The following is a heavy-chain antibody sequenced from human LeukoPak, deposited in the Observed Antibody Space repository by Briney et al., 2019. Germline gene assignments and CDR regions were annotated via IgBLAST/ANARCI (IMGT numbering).Heavy chain of an antibody. CDR1: GYSFVSHG. Sequence: AASVKVSCKASGYSFVSHGISWVRQAPGQGLEWMGWISAYNGNTNYAQTFQGRVTMTTDTSTSTAYMELRSLRSDDTAVYYCARVLRAVAVARDNWFDPWGQGTLVTVSS. CDR3: ARVLRAVAVARDNWFDP. J-gene: IGHJ5*02. D-gene: IGHD6-19*01. V-gene: IGHV1-18*01. CDR2: ISAYNGNT.